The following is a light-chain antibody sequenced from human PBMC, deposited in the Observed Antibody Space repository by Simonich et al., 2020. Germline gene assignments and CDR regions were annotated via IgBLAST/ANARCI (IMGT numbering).Light chain of an antibody. CDR3: QQLNSYPIT. J-gene: IGKJ5*01. V-gene: IGKV1-9*01. Sequence: DIQLTQSPSFLSASVGDRVTITCRASQGISSYLACYQQKPGKAPKLLIYAASTLQSGVPSRFSGSGSGTEFTLTISSLQPEDFATDYCQQLNSYPITFGQGTRLEIK. CDR1: QGISSY. CDR2: AAS.